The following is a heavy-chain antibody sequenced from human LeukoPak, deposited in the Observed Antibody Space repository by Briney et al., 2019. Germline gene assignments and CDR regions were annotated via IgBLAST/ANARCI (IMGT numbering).Heavy chain of an antibody. V-gene: IGHV5-51*01. CDR2: IYPGDSDT. D-gene: IGHD6-19*01. Sequence: GESLKISCKGSGYSFTSYWIGWVRQMPGKGLEWMGIIYPGDSDTRYSPSFQGQVTISADKSISTAYLQWSSLKASDAAMYYCALSMAVAGTVTYFDFWGQGILVTVSS. J-gene: IGHJ4*02. CDR3: ALSMAVAGTVTYFDF. CDR1: GYSFTSYW.